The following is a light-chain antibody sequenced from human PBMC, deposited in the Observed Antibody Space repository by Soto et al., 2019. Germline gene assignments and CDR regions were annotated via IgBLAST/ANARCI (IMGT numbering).Light chain of an antibody. CDR2: GAS. Sequence: EIVMTQSPATLSVSPGERATLSCRASQSVSSNLAWYQQNPGQAPRLLIYGASTRATGIPARFSGSGSGTEFTLTISSLQPEDFAVYYCQQYNNWPQTFGQGTKVKI. CDR3: QQYNNWPQT. V-gene: IGKV3-15*01. CDR1: QSVSSN. J-gene: IGKJ1*01.